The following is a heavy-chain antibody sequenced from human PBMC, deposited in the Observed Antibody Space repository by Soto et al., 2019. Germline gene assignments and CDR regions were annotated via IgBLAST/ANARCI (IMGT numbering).Heavy chain of an antibody. CDR1: GGSFSGYY. V-gene: IGHV4-34*01. J-gene: IGHJ4*02. CDR2: INHSGST. Sequence: PXXTLSLPCAVYGGSFSGYYWSWILQPPGKGLEWIGEINHSGSTNYNPSLKSRVTISVDTSKNQFSLKLSSVTAADTAVYYCARVGYVWGSYRFPGYFDYWGQGTLVTVSS. CDR3: ARVGYVWGSYRFPGYFDY. D-gene: IGHD3-16*02.